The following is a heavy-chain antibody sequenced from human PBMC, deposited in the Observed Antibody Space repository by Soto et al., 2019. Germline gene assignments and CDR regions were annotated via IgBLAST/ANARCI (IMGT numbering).Heavy chain of an antibody. CDR3: ATGYTTAAIKFDY. CDR1: GGTFSSYT. J-gene: IGHJ4*02. V-gene: IGHV1-69*02. D-gene: IGHD2-2*01. CDR2: IIPILGIA. Sequence: SVKVSCKASGGTFSSYTISWVRQAPGQGLEWMGRIIPILGIANYAQKFQGRVTITADKSTSTAYMELSSLRSEDTAVYYCATGYTTAAIKFDYWGQGTLVTVSS.